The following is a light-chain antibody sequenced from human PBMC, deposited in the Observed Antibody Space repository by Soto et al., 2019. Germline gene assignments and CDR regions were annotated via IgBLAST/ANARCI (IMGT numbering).Light chain of an antibody. Sequence: DIQMTQSPSSVSASVGDRVTITCRASQGISSWLAWYQQKPGKAPKLLISAASSLQGGVPSRFSGSGPGTDFTLNISNLQPEDCATYYCQQANSCPPSFGGGTKVEIK. CDR3: QQANSCPPS. CDR1: QGISSW. J-gene: IGKJ4*01. CDR2: AAS. V-gene: IGKV1-12*01.